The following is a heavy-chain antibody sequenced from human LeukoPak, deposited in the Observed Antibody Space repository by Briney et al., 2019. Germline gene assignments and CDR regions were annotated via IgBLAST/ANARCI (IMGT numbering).Heavy chain of an antibody. CDR2: MNPNSGNT. Sequence: ASVKVSCKASGYTFTSYDINWVRQATGQGLEWMGWMNPNSGNTGYAQKFQGRVTMTRNTSISTAYMELSSLRSEDTAVYYCARGSRYRPDYYYYMDVWGKGTTVTVSS. J-gene: IGHJ6*03. V-gene: IGHV1-8*01. CDR3: ARGSRYRPDYYYYMDV. D-gene: IGHD2-2*02. CDR1: GYTFTSYD.